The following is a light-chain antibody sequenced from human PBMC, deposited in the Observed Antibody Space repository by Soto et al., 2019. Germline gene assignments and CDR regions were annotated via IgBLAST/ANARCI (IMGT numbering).Light chain of an antibody. Sequence: QSVLTQPPSVSGSPGQSVTISCTGISSDIGSYNRVSWYQQPPGTAPKLMIYEVNNRPSGVPDRFSGSTSGNTASLTISGLQAQDEADYYCSLYTRISTYVFGTGTKVTV. CDR2: EVN. V-gene: IGLV2-18*01. CDR1: SSDIGSYNR. CDR3: SLYTRISTYV. J-gene: IGLJ1*01.